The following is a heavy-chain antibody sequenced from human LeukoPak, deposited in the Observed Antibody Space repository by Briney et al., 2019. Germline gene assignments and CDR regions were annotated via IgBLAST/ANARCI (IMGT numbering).Heavy chain of an antibody. J-gene: IGHJ4*02. CDR1: GFTFSSYG. Sequence: GGSLRLSCAASGFTFSSYGMHWVRQAPGKGLEWVALIWYDGSNKYYADSVKGRLTISRDNSKNTLYLQMNSLRAEDTAVYYCAKAEVGARYYFDYWGQGTLVTVSS. CDR3: AKAEVGARYYFDY. CDR2: IWYDGSNK. D-gene: IGHD1-26*01. V-gene: IGHV3-33*06.